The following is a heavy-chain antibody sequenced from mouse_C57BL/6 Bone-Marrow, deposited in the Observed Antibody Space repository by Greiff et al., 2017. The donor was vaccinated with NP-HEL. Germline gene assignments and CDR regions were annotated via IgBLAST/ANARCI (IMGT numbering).Heavy chain of an antibody. J-gene: IGHJ3*01. CDR2: ISDGGSYT. CDR1: GFTFSSYA. D-gene: IGHD1-1*01. Sequence: EVQLVESGGGLVKPGGSLKLSCAASGFTFSSYAMSWVRQTPEKRLEWVATISDGGSYTYYPDNVKGRFTISRDNAKNNLYLQMSHLKSEDTAMYYCARDRELLRSPWFAYWGQGTLVTVSA. V-gene: IGHV5-4*01. CDR3: ARDRELLRSPWFAY.